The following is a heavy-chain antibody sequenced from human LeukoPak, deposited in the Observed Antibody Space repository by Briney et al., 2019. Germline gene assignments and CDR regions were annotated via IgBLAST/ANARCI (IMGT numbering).Heavy chain of an antibody. Sequence: SETLSLTCTVSGGSISSGDYYWSWIRQPPGKGLEWIGYIYYSGSTYYNPSLKSRGTISVDTSKNQFSPKLSSVTAADTAVYYCARDLGWQLVIDPWGQGTLVTVSS. J-gene: IGHJ5*02. CDR3: ARDLGWQLVIDP. V-gene: IGHV4-30-4*08. D-gene: IGHD6-6*01. CDR1: GGSISSGDYY. CDR2: IYYSGST.